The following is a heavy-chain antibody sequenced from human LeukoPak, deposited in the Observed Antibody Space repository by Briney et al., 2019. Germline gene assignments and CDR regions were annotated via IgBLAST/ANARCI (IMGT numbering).Heavy chain of an antibody. CDR2: ITYTATT. CDR1: GASVNSRDSY. CDR3: VRHKVPAARTHLDL. D-gene: IGHD2-2*01. V-gene: IGHV4-39*07. Sequence: SETLSLTCSVSGASVNSRDSYWAWVRQSPGKGLEWIGTITYTATTYSNPSLKSRSTLSLDTSKDQFSLNLNSVSAADTAVYYCVRHKVPAARTHLDLWGQGTLVIVSS. J-gene: IGHJ4*02.